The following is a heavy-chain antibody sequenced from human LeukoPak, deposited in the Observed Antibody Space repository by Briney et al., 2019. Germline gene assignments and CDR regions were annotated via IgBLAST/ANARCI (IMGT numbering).Heavy chain of an antibody. D-gene: IGHD4-17*01. Sequence: SETLSLTCTVSGGSISSYYWSWIRQPPGKGLEWIGYIYYSGSTYYNPSLKSRVTISVDTSKNQFSLKLSSVTAADTAVYYCARMIYGGNGYWFDPWGQGTLVTVSS. J-gene: IGHJ5*02. CDR1: GGSISSYY. CDR2: IYYSGST. CDR3: ARMIYGGNGYWFDP. V-gene: IGHV4-59*06.